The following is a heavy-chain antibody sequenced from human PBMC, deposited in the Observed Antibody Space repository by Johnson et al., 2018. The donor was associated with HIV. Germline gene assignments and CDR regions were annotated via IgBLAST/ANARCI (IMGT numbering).Heavy chain of an antibody. D-gene: IGHD6-19*01. CDR2: ISYDGSNK. CDR1: GFTFDDYA. V-gene: IGHV3-30-3*01. CDR3: ARAGAVGFDAFDI. Sequence: QMQLVESGGGLVQPGRSLRLSCAASGFTFDDYAMHWVRQAPGKGLEWVAVISYDGSNKYYADSVKGRLTISRDNSKNTLYLQMNSLRAEDTAVYYCARAGAVGFDAFDIWGQGTMVTVSS. J-gene: IGHJ3*02.